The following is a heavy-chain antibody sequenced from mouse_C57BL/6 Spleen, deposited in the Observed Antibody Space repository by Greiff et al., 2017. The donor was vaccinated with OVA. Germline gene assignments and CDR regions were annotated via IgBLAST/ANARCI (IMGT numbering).Heavy chain of an antibody. Sequence: DVMLVESGGGLVKPGGSLKLSCAASGFTFSSYAMSWVRQTPEKRLEWVATISDGGSYTYYPDNVKGRFTISRDNAKNNLYLQMSHLKSEDTAMYYCARGGDYSNSPYFDYWGQGTTLTVSS. V-gene: IGHV5-4*03. CDR3: ARGGDYSNSPYFDY. CDR1: GFTFSSYA. CDR2: ISDGGSYT. D-gene: IGHD2-5*01. J-gene: IGHJ2*01.